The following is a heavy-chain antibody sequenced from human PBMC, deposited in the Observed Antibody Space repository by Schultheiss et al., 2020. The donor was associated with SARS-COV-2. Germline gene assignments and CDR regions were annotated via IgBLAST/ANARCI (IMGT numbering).Heavy chain of an antibody. CDR1: GGTFSSYA. J-gene: IGHJ6*02. Sequence: GESLKISCKASGGTFSSYAISWVRQAPGQGLEWMGWISAYNGNTNYAQKLQGRVTMTTDTSTSTAYMELRSLRSDDTAVYYCARDGSGWLEDYYYYYGMDVWGQGTTVTVSS. CDR2: ISAYNGNT. CDR3: ARDGSGWLEDYYYYYGMDV. V-gene: IGHV1-18*01. D-gene: IGHD6-19*01.